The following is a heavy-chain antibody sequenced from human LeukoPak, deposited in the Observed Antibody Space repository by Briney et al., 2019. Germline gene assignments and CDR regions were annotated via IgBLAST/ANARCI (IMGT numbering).Heavy chain of an antibody. V-gene: IGHV3-48*02. CDR2: ISSSSSTM. J-gene: IGHJ4*02. CDR3: ARMYSSSWYVRLDY. CDR1: GFTFSSYS. D-gene: IGHD6-13*01. Sequence: GGSLRLSCAASGFTFSSYSMNWVRQAPGKGLEWVSYISSSSSTMYYADSVKGRFTISRDNAKNSLYLQMNSLRDEDTAVYYCARMYSSSWYVRLDYWGQGTLVTVSS.